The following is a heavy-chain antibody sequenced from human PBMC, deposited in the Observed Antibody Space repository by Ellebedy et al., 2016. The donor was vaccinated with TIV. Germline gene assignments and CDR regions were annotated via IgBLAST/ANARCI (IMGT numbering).Heavy chain of an antibody. J-gene: IGHJ4*02. CDR1: GGSISSSPYH. V-gene: IGHV4-39*02. CDR3: GWDCSSTSCRGGY. CDR2: ISYSGGT. Sequence: MPSETLSLTCTVSGGSISSSPYHWGWIRQPPGKGLEWIGSISYSGGTYYSPSLKRRVTISVDTSKNHFSLKLSSVTAADTAGYYCGWDCSSTSCRGGYWGRGTLVTVSS. D-gene: IGHD2-2*01.